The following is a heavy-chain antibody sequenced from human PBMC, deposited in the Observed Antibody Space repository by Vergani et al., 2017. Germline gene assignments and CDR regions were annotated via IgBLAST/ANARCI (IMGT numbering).Heavy chain of an antibody. CDR3: VRVKGSNWNDHLYDI. J-gene: IGHJ3*02. V-gene: IGHV3-72*01. D-gene: IGHD1-1*01. CDR2: TRNKANSYTT. Sequence: EVQLVESGGGLVQPGGSLRLSCAASGFTFSEHYMDWVRQAPGKGLEWVGRTRNKANSYTTEYAASVKGRFTISRDDSKSYLYLQMNSLQTEDTALYYCVRVKGSNWNDHLYDIWGQGTLVTVSS. CDR1: GFTFSEHY.